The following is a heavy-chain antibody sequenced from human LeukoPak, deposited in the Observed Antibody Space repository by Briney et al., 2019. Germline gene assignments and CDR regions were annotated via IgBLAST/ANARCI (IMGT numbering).Heavy chain of an antibody. J-gene: IGHJ4*02. V-gene: IGHV3-74*01. CDR2: INSDGSST. Sequence: GGSLRLSCAASGFTFSSYWMHWVRQAPGKGLVWVSRINSDGSSTSYAGSVKGRFTISRDNAKNTLYLQMNSLRAEDTAVYYCARVSPEGDYDYWGQGTLVTVSS. CDR1: GFTFSSYW. CDR3: ARVSPEGDYDY. D-gene: IGHD4-17*01.